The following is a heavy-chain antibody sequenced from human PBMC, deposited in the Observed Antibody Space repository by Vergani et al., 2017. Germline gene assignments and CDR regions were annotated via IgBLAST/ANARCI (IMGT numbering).Heavy chain of an antibody. CDR3: ARDSYAEYFQH. CDR2: ISWDGGST. V-gene: IGHV3-43*01. J-gene: IGHJ1*01. Sequence: EVQLVESGGVVVQPGGSLRLSCAASGFTFDDYTMHWVRQAPGKGLEWVSLISWDGGSTYYADSVKGRFTISRDNAKNSLYLQMNSLRAEDTAVYYCARDSYAEYFQHWGQGTLVTVSS. CDR1: GFTFDDYT. D-gene: IGHD5-18*01.